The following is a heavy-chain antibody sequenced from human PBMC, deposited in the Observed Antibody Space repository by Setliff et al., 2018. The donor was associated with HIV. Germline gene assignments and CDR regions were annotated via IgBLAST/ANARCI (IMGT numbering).Heavy chain of an antibody. Sequence: GGSLRLSCTASGFTFSDYYMSWIRQAPGKGLEWVSYISSSSTYTNYLDSVKGRFTISRDNAKNTLYLQMNSLRAEDTAVYYCARSVIGYYYYGMDVWGQGTLVTVSS. CDR3: ARSVIGYYYYGMDV. J-gene: IGHJ6*02. V-gene: IGHV3-11*06. CDR1: GFTFSDYY. CDR2: ISSSSTYT. D-gene: IGHD3-10*01.